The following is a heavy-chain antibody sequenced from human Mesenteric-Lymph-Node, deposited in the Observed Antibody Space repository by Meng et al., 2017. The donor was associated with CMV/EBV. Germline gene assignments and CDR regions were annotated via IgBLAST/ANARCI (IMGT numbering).Heavy chain of an antibody. CDR1: GFTFSSYG. V-gene: IGHV3-30*02. J-gene: IGHJ6*02. CDR3: ARDGHATYYDFWSGNYYGMDV. D-gene: IGHD3-3*01. CDR2: IRYDGSNK. Sequence: GESLKISCAASGFTFSSYGMHWVRQAPGKGLEWVAFIRYDGSNKYYADSVKGRFTISRDNAKNSLYLQMNSLRAEDTAVYYCARDGHATYYDFWSGNYYGMDVWGQGTTVTVSS.